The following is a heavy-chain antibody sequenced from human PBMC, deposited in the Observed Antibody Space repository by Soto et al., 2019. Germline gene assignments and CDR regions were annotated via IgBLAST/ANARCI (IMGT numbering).Heavy chain of an antibody. Sequence: QVQLQESGPGLVKSSETLSLTCTVSGGTITSYYWSWIRQPPGKGLEWVGYIYYSGSTNYNPSLKGRVTISVDTSKNQFSLNLSSVTAADTAVYYCARRSKNYYYTDVWGKGTTVTVSS. CDR3: ARRSKNYYYTDV. CDR2: IYYSGST. CDR1: GGTITSYY. J-gene: IGHJ6*03. V-gene: IGHV4-59*08.